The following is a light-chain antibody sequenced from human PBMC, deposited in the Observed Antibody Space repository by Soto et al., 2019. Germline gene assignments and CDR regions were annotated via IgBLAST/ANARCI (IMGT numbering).Light chain of an antibody. CDR2: ANS. J-gene: IGLJ1*01. CDR1: TSNIGAGYD. V-gene: IGLV1-40*01. Sequence: QSVLTQPPSVSGAPGQRVIVSCTGSTSNIGAGYDVHWYQQLPGTSPKLLIFANSNRPSGGPDRFSASRSGSSASLTITGLQAEDEADYYCQSYDTSLSGSYVFGSGTKVTVL. CDR3: QSYDTSLSGSYV.